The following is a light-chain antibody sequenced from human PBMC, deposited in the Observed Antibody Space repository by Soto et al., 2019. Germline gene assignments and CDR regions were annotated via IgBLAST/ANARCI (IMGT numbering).Light chain of an antibody. J-gene: IGKJ1*01. CDR1: QSVSSRY. V-gene: IGKV3-20*01. Sequence: EIVLTQSPGTLSLSPGERATLSCRASQSVSSRYLAWYQQKPGQAPRLLIYGASSRATGIPDRFSGSGSGTDFTLTISGLEPEDSAAYYCQRHGATFGQGTKVDI. CDR3: QRHGAT. CDR2: GAS.